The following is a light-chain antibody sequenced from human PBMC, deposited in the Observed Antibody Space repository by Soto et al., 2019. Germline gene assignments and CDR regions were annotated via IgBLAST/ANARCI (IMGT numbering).Light chain of an antibody. CDR2: AAS. J-gene: IGKJ1*01. V-gene: IGKV1-39*01. CDR1: QSIISY. Sequence: IEMTQSPSSLSASVGDRVTITCRASQSIISYLNWYQQKPGNAPNLLIYAASTLQSGVPSRFSAYGSETDFTLTISNLQAEDFATYYCQQSYTTPRTFGQGTKVEVK. CDR3: QQSYTTPRT.